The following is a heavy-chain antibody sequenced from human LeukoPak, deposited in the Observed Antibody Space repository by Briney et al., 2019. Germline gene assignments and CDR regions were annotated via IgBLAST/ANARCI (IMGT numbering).Heavy chain of an antibody. CDR1: GFTFSSYA. CDR3: ARGGIAAAGEVDY. D-gene: IGHD6-13*01. CDR2: ISYDGNNK. V-gene: IGHV3-30*04. J-gene: IGHJ4*02. Sequence: GGSLRLSCAASGFTFSSYAVHWVRQAPGKGLEWVAVISYDGNNKYYADSVKGRFTISRDNSKNTLYLQMNSLRAEDTAVYYCARGGIAAAGEVDYCGQGTLVTVSS.